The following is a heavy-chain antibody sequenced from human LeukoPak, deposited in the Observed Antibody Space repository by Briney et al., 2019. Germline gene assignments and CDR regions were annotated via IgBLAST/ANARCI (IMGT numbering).Heavy chain of an antibody. CDR1: GDSITSGCYY. Sequence: SETLSLTCTVSGDSITSGCYYWGWIRQTPGKGLEWIGNIYSTGSTSFNPSFKSRITMSVDTSKNQFSLQLNSVTAADTAVYFCARDSGFWLYWGQGILVTVSS. V-gene: IGHV4-39*07. CDR2: IYSTGST. J-gene: IGHJ4*02. D-gene: IGHD3-22*01. CDR3: ARDSGFWLY.